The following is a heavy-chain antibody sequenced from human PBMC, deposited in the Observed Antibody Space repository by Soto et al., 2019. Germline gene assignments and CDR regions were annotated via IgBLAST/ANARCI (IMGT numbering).Heavy chain of an antibody. J-gene: IGHJ5*02. Sequence: QVQLQESGPGLVKPSGTLSLTCAVSGGSISSSNWWSWVRQPPGKGLEWIGEIYHSGSTNYNPSLKSRLTISGAKSQNQFSLKLSSVTAAATAVYYCARDGMTTVSGFDPWGQGTLVTVSS. CDR1: GGSISSSNW. D-gene: IGHD4-4*01. V-gene: IGHV4-4*02. CDR2: IYHSGST. CDR3: ARDGMTTVSGFDP.